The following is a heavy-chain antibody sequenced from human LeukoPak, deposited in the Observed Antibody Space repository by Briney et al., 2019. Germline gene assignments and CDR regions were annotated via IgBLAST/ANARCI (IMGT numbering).Heavy chain of an antibody. CDR3: AKDSTTEGYYYYMDV. CDR1: GFTFSSYG. V-gene: IGHV3-30*02. CDR2: IRYDGSNK. D-gene: IGHD1-1*01. J-gene: IGHJ6*03. Sequence: PGGSLRLSCAASGFTFSSYGMHWVRQAPGKGLEWVAFIRYDGSNKYYADSVKGRFTISRDNSKNTLYLQMNSLRAEDTAVYYCAKDSTTEGYYYYMDVWGKGTTVTVSS.